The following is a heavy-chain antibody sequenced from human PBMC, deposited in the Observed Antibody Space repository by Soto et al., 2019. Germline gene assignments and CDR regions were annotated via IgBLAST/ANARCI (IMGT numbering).Heavy chain of an antibody. J-gene: IGHJ4*02. D-gene: IGHD3-3*01. CDR1: GYTFTSYG. Sequence: QVQLVQSGAEVKKPGASVKVSCKASGYTFTSYGISWVRQAPGQGLEWMGWISAYNGNTNYAQKVQGRVTMTTDTSTRTAYIQLRSLKSDNTAVYYCASTLEWFKGHSFDYWCQGTLVTVSS. V-gene: IGHV1-18*01. CDR3: ASTLEWFKGHSFDY. CDR2: ISAYNGNT.